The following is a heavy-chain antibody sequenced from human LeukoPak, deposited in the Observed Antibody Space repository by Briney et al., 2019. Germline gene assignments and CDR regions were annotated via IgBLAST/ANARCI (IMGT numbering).Heavy chain of an antibody. Sequence: PSETLSLTCAVNGGSFSRYYWGWIRQPPGKGLEWIGNIYHSGSTYYNPSLKSRVTISVGTSKNQFSLKLSSVTAADTAVYYCAKLNNYDLMIDYWGQGTLVTVSS. V-gene: IGHV4-34*01. D-gene: IGHD3-3*01. CDR3: AKLNNYDLMIDY. CDR2: IYHSGST. J-gene: IGHJ4*02. CDR1: GGSFSRYY.